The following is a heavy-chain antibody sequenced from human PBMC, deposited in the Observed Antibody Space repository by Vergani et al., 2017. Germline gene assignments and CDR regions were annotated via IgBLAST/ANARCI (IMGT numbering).Heavy chain of an antibody. D-gene: IGHD5-24*01. CDR2: IYYSGST. Sequence: QLQLQESGPGLVKPSETLSLTCTVSVGSISSSSYYWGWIRQPPGKGLEWIGSIYYSGSTYYNPSLKSRVTISVDTSKNQFSLKLSSVTAADTAVYYCARDVRETGQHWGQGTLVTVSS. CDR3: ARDVRETGQH. CDR1: VGSISSSSYY. V-gene: IGHV4-39*07. J-gene: IGHJ1*01.